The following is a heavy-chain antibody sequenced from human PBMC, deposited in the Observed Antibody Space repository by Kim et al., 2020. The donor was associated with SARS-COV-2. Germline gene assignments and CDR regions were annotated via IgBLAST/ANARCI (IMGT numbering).Heavy chain of an antibody. Sequence: GTNYAQKFQGWVTMTRNTSISTAYMELSRLRSDDTAVYYCVRDNRKWFDPWGQGTLVTVSS. V-gene: IGHV1-2*04. CDR3: VRDNRKWFDP. CDR2: GT. J-gene: IGHJ5*02.